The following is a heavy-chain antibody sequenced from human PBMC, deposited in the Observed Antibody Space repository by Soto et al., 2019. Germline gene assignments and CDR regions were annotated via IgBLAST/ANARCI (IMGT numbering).Heavy chain of an antibody. CDR2: ISDYNGNT. Sequence: QVQLVQSGAEVRKPGASVKVSCKASGYTFSNYGLSWVRQAPGQGLEWMGWISDYNGNTHYAQKFQGRLIMTTDTSTXTXXXEXXSLTSEDTAVYFCAREGYYSGSGTYAPPRYYGMDVWGQGTTVTVSS. V-gene: IGHV1-18*01. CDR3: AREGYYSGSGTYAPPRYYGMDV. CDR1: GYTFSNYG. J-gene: IGHJ6*02. D-gene: IGHD3-10*01.